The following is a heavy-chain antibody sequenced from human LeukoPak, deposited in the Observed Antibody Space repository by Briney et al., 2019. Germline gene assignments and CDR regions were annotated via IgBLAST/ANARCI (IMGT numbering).Heavy chain of an antibody. J-gene: IGHJ4*02. Sequence: SVKVSCKASGGTFSSYAISWVRQAPGQGLEWMGVIIPIFGTASYAQKFQGRVTITTDESTSTGYMELSSLRSEDTAVYYCGGAIKDFWSGTQGEDYFDYWGQGTLVTVSS. CDR2: IIPIFGTA. CDR3: GGAIKDFWSGTQGEDYFDY. CDR1: GGTFSSYA. V-gene: IGHV1-69*05. D-gene: IGHD3-3*01.